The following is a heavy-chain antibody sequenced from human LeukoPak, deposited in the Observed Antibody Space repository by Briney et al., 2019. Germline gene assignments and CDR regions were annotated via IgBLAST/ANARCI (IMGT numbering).Heavy chain of an antibody. Sequence: PGGSQRLSCAASEFTLSNYAMSWVRQAPGKGLEWVSAISGSGGNTYYADSVKGRFTISRDNSKNTLYQQMNSLRGEDTAVYYCAKVDDYGARWYFDYWGQGTLVTVSS. CDR1: EFTLSNYA. V-gene: IGHV3-23*01. J-gene: IGHJ4*02. D-gene: IGHD4-17*01. CDR2: ISGSGGNT. CDR3: AKVDDYGARWYFDY.